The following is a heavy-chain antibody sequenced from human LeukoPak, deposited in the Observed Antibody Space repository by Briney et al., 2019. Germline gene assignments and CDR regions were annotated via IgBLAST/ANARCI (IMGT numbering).Heavy chain of an antibody. CDR2: ISDSSSTK. V-gene: IGHV3-48*01. D-gene: IGHD6-19*01. J-gene: IGHJ4*02. CDR3: ARRGFTSGWDH. CDR1: GFTFSSYS. Sequence: PGGSPRLSCAASGFTFSSYSMNWVRQAPGKGLEWVSYISDSSSTKYYADSVKGRFTISRDNGKNSLYLQMNSLRAEDTAVYYCARRGFTSGWDHWGQGNLVTVSS.